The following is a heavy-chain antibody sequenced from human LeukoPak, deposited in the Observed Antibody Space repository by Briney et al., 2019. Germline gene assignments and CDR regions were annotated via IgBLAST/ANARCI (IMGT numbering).Heavy chain of an antibody. J-gene: IGHJ4*02. D-gene: IGHD6-13*01. CDR3: ARYGRREQVAFDY. CDR2: IYYSGAT. CDR1: GGSISSSSYY. Sequence: SETLSLTCTVSGGSISSSSYYWGWLRQPPRKGLEWIGSIYYSGATYYNPSLKSRVTISVDTSKNQFSLKLSSVTAADTAVYYCARYGRREQVAFDYWGQGTLVTVSS. V-gene: IGHV4-39*01.